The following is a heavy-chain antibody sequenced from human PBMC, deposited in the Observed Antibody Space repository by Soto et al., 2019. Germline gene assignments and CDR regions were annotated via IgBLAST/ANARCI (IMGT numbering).Heavy chain of an antibody. CDR3: ALAPGSSSRPLVFDY. CDR1: GDTFTSNG. CDR2: ISIYNGNT. J-gene: IGHJ4*02. V-gene: IGHV1-18*04. D-gene: IGHD6-6*01. Sequence: QVQVVQSGAEVKRPGASVKVSCKASGDTFTSNGISWVRQAPGQGLEWLAWISIYNGNTQYAQKVKGRVSMTTDTSTYPANMELRSLRSDVTYVEYGALAPGSSSRPLVFDYWGQGTLVTVSA.